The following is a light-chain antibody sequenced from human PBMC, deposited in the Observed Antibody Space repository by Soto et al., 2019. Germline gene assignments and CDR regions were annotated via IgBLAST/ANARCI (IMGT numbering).Light chain of an antibody. CDR2: DVS. CDR1: SSDVGAYNY. J-gene: IGLJ1*01. CDR3: SSFRSTSTLYV. V-gene: IGLV2-14*01. Sequence: QSALTQPASVSGSPGQSITISCTGTSSDVGAYNYVSWYQQHPGKAPKLMIYDVSNRPSGVSNRFSGSKSGNTASLTISGFQAEVEADYYCSSFRSTSTLYVFGTGTKVTVL.